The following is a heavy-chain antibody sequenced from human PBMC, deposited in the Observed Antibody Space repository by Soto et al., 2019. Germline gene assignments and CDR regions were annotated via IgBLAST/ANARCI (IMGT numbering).Heavy chain of an antibody. CDR2: IWYDGSNK. D-gene: IGHD3-10*01. Sequence: PGGSLRLSCAASGFTFSSYGMHWVRQAPGKGLEWVAVIWYDGSNKYYADSVKGRFTISRDNSKNTLYLQMNSLRAEDTAVYYCARVRITMFRGADAFDIWGQGTMVTVSS. J-gene: IGHJ3*02. V-gene: IGHV3-33*01. CDR3: ARVRITMFRGADAFDI. CDR1: GFTFSSYG.